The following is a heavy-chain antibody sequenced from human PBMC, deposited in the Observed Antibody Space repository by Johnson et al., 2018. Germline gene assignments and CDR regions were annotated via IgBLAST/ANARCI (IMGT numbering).Heavy chain of an antibody. D-gene: IGHD6-13*01. Sequence: VQLVQSGGGLVKPGESLRLSCAASGFTFRKTWMSWVRQSPGKGLEWVGRIKTKTDGGTTDYAAPVKGRFTISRDDSKNTMSLQMNSLKTDDTAVYYCTTFFSITGAGGDCWGQGTLVTASS. CDR2: IKTKTDGGTT. V-gene: IGHV3-15*01. CDR3: TTFFSITGAGGDC. CDR1: GFTFRKTW. J-gene: IGHJ4*02.